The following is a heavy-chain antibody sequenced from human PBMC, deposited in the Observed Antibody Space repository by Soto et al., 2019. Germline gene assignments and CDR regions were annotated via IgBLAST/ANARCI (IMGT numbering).Heavy chain of an antibody. CDR2: MNPNSGNT. Sequence: QVQLVQSGAEVKKPGASVKVSCKASGYTFTSYDINWVRQATGQGLEWMGWMNPNSGNTGYAQKFQGRVTMTRNTSISTAYLELSSLRSEDTAVYYCAIIVATIKGFDYWGQGTLVTVSS. D-gene: IGHD5-12*01. J-gene: IGHJ4*02. CDR1: GYTFTSYD. CDR3: AIIVATIKGFDY. V-gene: IGHV1-8*01.